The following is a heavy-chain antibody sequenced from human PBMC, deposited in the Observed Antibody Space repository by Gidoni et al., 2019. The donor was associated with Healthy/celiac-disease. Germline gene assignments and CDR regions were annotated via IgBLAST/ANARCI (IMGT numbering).Heavy chain of an antibody. CDR1: GYSFTSYW. J-gene: IGHJ4*02. CDR2: IYPGDSDT. V-gene: IGHV5-51*03. D-gene: IGHD2-2*02. CDR3: ARRYCSSTSCDRPFDY. Sequence: EVQLVQSGAEVKKPGESLKISCKGSGYSFTSYWIGWVRQMPGKGLEWMGIIYPGDSDTRYSPSFQGQVTISADKSISTAYLQWSSLKASDTAMYYCARRYCSSTSCDRPFDYWGQGTLVTVSS.